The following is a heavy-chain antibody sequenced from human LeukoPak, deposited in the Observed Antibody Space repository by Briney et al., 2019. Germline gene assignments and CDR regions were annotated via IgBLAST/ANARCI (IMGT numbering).Heavy chain of an antibody. CDR2: ISYDGSNK. Sequence: QPGGSLRLSCAASGFTFSSYAMHWVRQAPGKGLEWVAVISYDGSNKYYADSVKGRFTISRDNSKNTLYLQMNSLRAEDTAVYYCAKDHQVKTTTKGDFDYWGQGTLVTVSS. D-gene: IGHD4-17*01. CDR3: AKDHQVKTTTKGDFDY. J-gene: IGHJ4*02. CDR1: GFTFSSYA. V-gene: IGHV3-30-3*01.